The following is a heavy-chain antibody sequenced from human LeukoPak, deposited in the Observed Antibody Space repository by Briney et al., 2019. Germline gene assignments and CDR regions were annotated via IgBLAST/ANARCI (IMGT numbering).Heavy chain of an antibody. CDR1: GGSISSGGYY. CDR2: IYYSGST. V-gene: IGHV4-31*03. D-gene: IGHD2-21*01. J-gene: IGHJ6*02. Sequence: PSETLSLTCTVSGGSISSGGYYWSWIRQHPGKGLEWIGYIYYSGSTYYNPSLKSRVTIPVDTSKNQFSLKLSSVTAADTAVYYCARERGIPYGMDVWGQGTTVTVSS. CDR3: ARERGIPYGMDV.